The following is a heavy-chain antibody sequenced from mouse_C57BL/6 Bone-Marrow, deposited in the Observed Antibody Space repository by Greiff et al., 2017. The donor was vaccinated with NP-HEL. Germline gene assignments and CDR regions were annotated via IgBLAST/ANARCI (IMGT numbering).Heavy chain of an antibody. CDR1: GYTFTSYW. CDR3: ARWHYYGSSYGAMDY. J-gene: IGHJ4*01. D-gene: IGHD1-1*01. Sequence: QVQLQQPGAELLKPGASVKMSCKASGYTFTSYWITWVKQRPGQGLEWIGDIYPGSGSTNYNEKFKSKATLTVDTSSSTAYMQLSSLTSEDSAVYYCARWHYYGSSYGAMDYWGQGTSVTVSS. CDR2: IYPGSGST. V-gene: IGHV1-55*01.